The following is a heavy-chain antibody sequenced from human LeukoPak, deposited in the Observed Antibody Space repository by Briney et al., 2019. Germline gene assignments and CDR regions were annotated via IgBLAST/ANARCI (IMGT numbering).Heavy chain of an antibody. CDR3: ARDDCSSTSCSSLGY. CDR2: INHSGST. D-gene: IGHD2-2*01. V-gene: IGHV4-34*01. CDR1: GGSFSGYY. J-gene: IGHJ4*02. Sequence: SETLSLTCAVYGGSFSGYYWSWIRQPPGKGLEWIGEINHSGSTNYNPSLKSRVTISVDTSKNQFSLKLSSVTAADTAVYYCARDDCSSTSCSSLGYWGQGTLVTVSS.